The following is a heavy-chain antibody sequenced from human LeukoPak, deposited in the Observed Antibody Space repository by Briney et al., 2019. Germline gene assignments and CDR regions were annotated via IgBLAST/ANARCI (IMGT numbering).Heavy chain of an antibody. CDR2: INNDGTMT. CDR1: GFTLSDYW. CDR3: VRDAPHSRLDP. D-gene: IGHD3-22*01. V-gene: IGHV3-74*01. J-gene: IGHJ5*02. Sequence: PGGSLRLSCAASGFTLSDYWMHWVRQVPGKGLVWVSYINNDGTMTTYADSVKGRFPISRDNATNTLYLQMSSLRDEDSAVYYCVRDAPHSRLDPWGQGTPVTVSS.